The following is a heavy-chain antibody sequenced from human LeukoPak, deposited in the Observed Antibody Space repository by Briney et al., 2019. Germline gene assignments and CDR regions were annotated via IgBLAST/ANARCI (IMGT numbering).Heavy chain of an antibody. J-gene: IGHJ4*02. CDR3: ARHDAYDSSPDY. CDR1: GYSFTTFW. D-gene: IGHD3-22*01. V-gene: IGHV5-51*01. CDR2: IYPGDSHT. Sequence: GKSLKISCKGSGYSFTTFWIAWVRQMPGKGLEWMGIIYPGDSHTRYSPSFQGQVTISADKSISTAYLQWSSLKASDTAMYYCARHDAYDSSPDYWGQGTLVTVSS.